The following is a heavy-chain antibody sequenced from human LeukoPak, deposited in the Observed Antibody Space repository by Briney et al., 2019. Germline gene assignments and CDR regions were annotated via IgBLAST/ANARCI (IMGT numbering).Heavy chain of an antibody. V-gene: IGHV4-39*07. CDR3: ASSSGWYWLDY. D-gene: IGHD6-19*01. J-gene: IGHJ4*02. CDR1: GGSISSSSYY. CDR2: IYYSGST. Sequence: SETLSLTCTVSGGSISSSSYYWGWIRQPPGKGLEWIGSIYYSGSTYYNPSLKSRVTISVDTSKNQFSLKLSSVTAADTAVYYCASSSGWYWLDYWGQGTLVTVSS.